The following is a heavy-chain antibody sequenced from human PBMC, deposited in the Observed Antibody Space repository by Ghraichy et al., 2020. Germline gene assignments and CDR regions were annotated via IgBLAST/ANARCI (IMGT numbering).Heavy chain of an antibody. D-gene: IGHD3-22*01. V-gene: IGHV3-33*01. Sequence: GGSLRLSCAASGFTFSSYGMHWVRQAPGKGLEWVAVIWYDGSNKYYADSVKGRFTISRDNSKNTLYLQMNSLRAEDTAVYYCATVGGDYDSSGSQGDPLGYWGQGTLVTVSS. CDR3: ATVGGDYDSSGSQGDPLGY. CDR2: IWYDGSNK. CDR1: GFTFSSYG. J-gene: IGHJ4*02.